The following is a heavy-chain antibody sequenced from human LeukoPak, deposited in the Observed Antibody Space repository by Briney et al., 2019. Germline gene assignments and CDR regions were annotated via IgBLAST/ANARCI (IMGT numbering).Heavy chain of an antibody. D-gene: IGHD6-13*01. CDR3: ARGLLYSSSWYGLDWFDP. V-gene: IGHV3-74*01. J-gene: IGHJ5*02. CDR2: INSDGSST. Sequence: GGSLRLSCAASGFTFSSYWMHWVRQAPGKGLVWVSRINSDGSSTSYGDSVKGRFTISRDNAKNTLYLQMNSLRAEDTAVYYCARGLLYSSSWYGLDWFDPWGQGTLATVSS. CDR1: GFTFSSYW.